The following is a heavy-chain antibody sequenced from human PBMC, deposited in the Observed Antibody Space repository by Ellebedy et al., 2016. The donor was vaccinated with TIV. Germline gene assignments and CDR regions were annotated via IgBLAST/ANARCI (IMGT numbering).Heavy chain of an antibody. CDR1: GFTFSSYW. V-gene: IGHV3-7*01. Sequence: GESLKISXAASGFTFSSYWMSWVRQAPGKGLEWVANIKQDGSEKYYVDSVKGRFTISRDNAKISLYLQMNSLRAEDTAVYYCARGQHDLYWGQGTLVTVSS. CDR2: IKQDGSEK. J-gene: IGHJ4*02. CDR3: ARGQHDLY.